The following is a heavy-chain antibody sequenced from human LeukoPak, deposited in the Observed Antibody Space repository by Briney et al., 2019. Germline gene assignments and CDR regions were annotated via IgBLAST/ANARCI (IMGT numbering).Heavy chain of an antibody. D-gene: IGHD1-26*01. CDR1: GFTFSSYS. CDR2: ISSSSSYI. Sequence: GSLRLSCAASGFTFSSYSMNWVRQAPGKGLGWVSSISSSSSYIYYADSVKGRFTISRDNAKNSLYLQMNSLRAEDTAVYYCARGANSGSYPPHFDYWGQGTLVTVSS. CDR3: ARGANSGSYPPHFDY. V-gene: IGHV3-21*01. J-gene: IGHJ4*02.